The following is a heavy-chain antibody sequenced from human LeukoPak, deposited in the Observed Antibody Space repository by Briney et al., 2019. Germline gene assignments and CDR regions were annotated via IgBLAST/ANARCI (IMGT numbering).Heavy chain of an antibody. CDR1: GGSISSYY. D-gene: IGHD3-22*01. CDR2: IYTSGST. V-gene: IGHV4-4*07. J-gene: IGHJ4*02. CDR3: ARGGYYDSSGYYPD. Sequence: SETLSLTCTVSGGSISSYYWSWIRQSAGKGLEWIGRIYTSGSTNYNPSLKSRVTMSVDTSKNQFSLKLSSVTAADTAVYYCARGGYYDSSGYYPDWGQGTLVTVSS.